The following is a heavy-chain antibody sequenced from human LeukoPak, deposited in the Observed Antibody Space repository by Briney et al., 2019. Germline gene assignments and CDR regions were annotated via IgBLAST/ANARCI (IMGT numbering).Heavy chain of an antibody. CDR3: AKASYCSGGSCYVDY. J-gene: IGHJ4*02. Sequence: GGSLRLSCAASGVTFRSYAMSWVRQAPGKGLEWVSAISGSGGSTYYADSVKGRFTISRDNSKNSLYLQMNSLRAEDTALYYCAKASYCSGGSCYVDYWGQGTLVTVSS. CDR2: ISGSGGST. D-gene: IGHD2-15*01. V-gene: IGHV3-23*01. CDR1: GVTFRSYA.